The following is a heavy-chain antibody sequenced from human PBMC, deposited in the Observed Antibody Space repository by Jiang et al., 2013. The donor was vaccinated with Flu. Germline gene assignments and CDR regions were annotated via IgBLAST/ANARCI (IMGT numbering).Heavy chain of an antibody. D-gene: IGHD4-17*01. CDR3: ARGSPLTTVTTGDAFNI. J-gene: IGHJ3*02. V-gene: IGHV4-31*01. CDR2: IYYSGST. CDR1: GDSISSGGYY. Sequence: SLTCTVSGDSISSGGYYWSWIRQHPGKGLEWIGFIYYSGSTYYNPSLKSLVTISVDTSKNQFSLKLSSVTAADTAVYYCARGSPLTTVTTGDAFNIWGQGTMVTVSS.